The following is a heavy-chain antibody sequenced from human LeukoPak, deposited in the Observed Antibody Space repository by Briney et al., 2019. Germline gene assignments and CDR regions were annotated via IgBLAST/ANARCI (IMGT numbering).Heavy chain of an antibody. Sequence: PSETLSLTCTVSGDSINNNVYYWGWIRQPPGKGLEWIAIISYSGTTYYNPSLKTRATISIDTSKNKFSLKVNSVTAADTAIYYCAAMTTVTMYSYFFDSWGQGTLLTVSS. CDR1: GDSINNNVYY. J-gene: IGHJ4*02. CDR2: ISYSGTT. D-gene: IGHD4-17*01. CDR3: AAMTTVTMYSYFFDS. V-gene: IGHV4-39*07.